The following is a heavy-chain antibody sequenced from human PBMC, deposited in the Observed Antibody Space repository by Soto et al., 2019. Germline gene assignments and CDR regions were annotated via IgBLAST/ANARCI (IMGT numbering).Heavy chain of an antibody. J-gene: IGHJ5*02. CDR3: AGEGIGAVERLGWFDP. V-gene: IGHV1-69*01. D-gene: IGHD1-1*01. Sequence: QVQLVQSGAEVKKPGSSVKVSCKASGGTFSNYAISWVLQAPGQGLEWMGGIIPVFGRADYAQKFQGRVTLIADESTSTAYMELSSITSDDTAVYYCAGEGIGAVERLGWFDPWGQGTLVTVSS. CDR1: GGTFSNYA. CDR2: IIPVFGRA.